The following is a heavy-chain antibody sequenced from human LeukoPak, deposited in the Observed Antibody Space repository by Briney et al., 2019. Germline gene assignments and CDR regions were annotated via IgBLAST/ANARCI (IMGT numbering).Heavy chain of an antibody. Sequence: SETLSLXCAVSGYSISSGYYWGWIRQPPGKGLEWIGSIYHSGSTYYNPSLKSRVTISVDTSKNQFSLKLSSLTAADTAVYYCAGGYSRAGYFDYWGQGTLVTVSS. D-gene: IGHD5-12*01. J-gene: IGHJ4*02. CDR2: IYHSGST. V-gene: IGHV4-38-2*01. CDR3: AGGYSRAGYFDY. CDR1: GYSISSGYY.